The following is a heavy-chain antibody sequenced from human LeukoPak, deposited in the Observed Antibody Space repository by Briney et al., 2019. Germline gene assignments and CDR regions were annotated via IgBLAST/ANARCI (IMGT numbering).Heavy chain of an antibody. CDR1: GFTFSSYG. D-gene: IGHD3-22*01. Sequence: PGGSLRLSCAASGFTFSSYGMHWVRQAPGKGLEWVAVISYDGSNKYYADSVKGRFTISRDNSKNTLYLQMNSLRAEDTAVYYCAKDFDSSGYYFDYWSQGTLVTVSS. V-gene: IGHV3-30*18. CDR2: ISYDGSNK. J-gene: IGHJ4*02. CDR3: AKDFDSSGYYFDY.